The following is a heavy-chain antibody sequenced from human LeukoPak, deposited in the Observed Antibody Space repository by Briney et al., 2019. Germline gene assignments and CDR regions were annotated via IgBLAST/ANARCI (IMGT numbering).Heavy chain of an antibody. J-gene: IGHJ4*02. V-gene: IGHV3-7*01. CDR2: IKQDGSEK. D-gene: IGHD3-10*01. CDR3: ARGRIRGTYGY. CDR1: GFTFSSYW. Sequence: GGSLRLSCAASGFTFSSYWMSWVLQAPGKGLEWVANIKQDGSEKYYVDSVKGRFTISRDNAKNSLYLQMNSLRAEDTAVYYCARGRIRGTYGYWGQGTLVTVFS.